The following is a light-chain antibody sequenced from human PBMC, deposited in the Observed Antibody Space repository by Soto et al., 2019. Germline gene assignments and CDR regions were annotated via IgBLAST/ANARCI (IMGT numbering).Light chain of an antibody. CDR2: GAS. V-gene: IGKV3-15*01. CDR1: ESVFSN. Sequence: EIVMTQSPATLSVSPGERATLSCRASESVFSNLAWYQQEPGPAPRLLISGASTRASGVPGRFSGSGSGTEFTLTISSLQSEDFAVYYCQQYNSWPQTFGQGTKVEIK. J-gene: IGKJ1*01. CDR3: QQYNSWPQT.